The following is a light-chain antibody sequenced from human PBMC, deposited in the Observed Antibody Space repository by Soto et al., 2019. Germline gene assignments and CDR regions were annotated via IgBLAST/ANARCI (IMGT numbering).Light chain of an antibody. Sequence: QSALSQPASVSGSRGQSFTISCTGTSSDVGAYHSVSWYQQHPGKAPKLIIFDVSNRPSGVSNRFSGSKSGNTASLTISGLQAEDEADYYCSSFTDTGTVMFGGGTQLTVL. CDR2: DVS. V-gene: IGLV2-14*03. J-gene: IGLJ3*02. CDR3: SSFTDTGTVM. CDR1: SSDVGAYHS.